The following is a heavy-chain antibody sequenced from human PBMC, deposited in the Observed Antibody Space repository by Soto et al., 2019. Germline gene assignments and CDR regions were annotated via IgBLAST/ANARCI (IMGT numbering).Heavy chain of an antibody. CDR1: GYTFTSYD. V-gene: IGHV1-8*01. D-gene: IGHD3-3*01. J-gene: IGHJ3*02. CDR3: ARARYDFWSGYLNAFDI. CDR2: MNPNSGNT. Sequence: GASVKVSCKASGYTFTSYDINWVRQATGQGLEWMGWMNPNSGNTGYAQKFQGRVTMTRNTSISTAYMELSSLRSEDTAVYYCARARYDFWSGYLNAFDIWGQGTMVTVS.